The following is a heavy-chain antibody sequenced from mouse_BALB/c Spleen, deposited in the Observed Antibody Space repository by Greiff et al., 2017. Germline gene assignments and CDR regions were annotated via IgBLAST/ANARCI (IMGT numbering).Heavy chain of an antibody. CDR3: AVYDYDQFAY. V-gene: IGHV2-9*02. CDR2: IWAGGST. D-gene: IGHD2-4*01. J-gene: IGHJ3*01. CDR1: GFSLTSYG. Sequence: VQVVESGPGLVAPSQSLSITCTVSGFSLTSYGVHWVRQPPGKGLEWLGVIWAGGSTNYNSALMSRLSISKDNSKSQVFLKMNSLQTDDTAMYYCAVYDYDQFAYWGQGTLVTVSA.